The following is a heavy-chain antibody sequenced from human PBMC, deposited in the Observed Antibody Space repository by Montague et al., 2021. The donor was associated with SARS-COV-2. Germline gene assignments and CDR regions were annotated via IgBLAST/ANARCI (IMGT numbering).Heavy chain of an antibody. V-gene: IGHV4-59*01. Sequence: SETLSLTCSVSGTSITSYYWNWIRQPPGKGLEWIGYISDSGSTNYSPSLKSRVTMSVDTSKNQMSLKLTSVTAADTAAYYCARDSHYYDSSGHFDYWGQGTLVTVSS. J-gene: IGHJ4*02. D-gene: IGHD3-22*01. CDR2: ISDSGST. CDR1: GTSITSYY. CDR3: ARDSHYYDSSGHFDY.